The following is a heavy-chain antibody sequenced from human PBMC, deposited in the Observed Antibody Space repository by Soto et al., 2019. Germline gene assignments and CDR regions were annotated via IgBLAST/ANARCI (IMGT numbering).Heavy chain of an antibody. J-gene: IGHJ4*02. CDR2: IKQDGSEK. D-gene: IGHD3-9*01. V-gene: IGHV3-7*01. Sequence: GGSLRLSCAASGFTFSSYWMSWVRQAPGKGLEWVANIKQDGSEKYYVDSVKGRFTISRDNAKKSLYLQMNSLGAEDTAVYYCARASGYYDILTGYYRSDGPLDYWGQGTLVIVSS. CDR3: ARASGYYDILTGYYRSDGPLDY. CDR1: GFTFSSYW.